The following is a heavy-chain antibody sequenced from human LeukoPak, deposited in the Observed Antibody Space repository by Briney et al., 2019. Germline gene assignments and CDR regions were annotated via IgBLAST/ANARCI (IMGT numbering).Heavy chain of an antibody. V-gene: IGHV3-21*01. D-gene: IGHD2-2*01. CDR1: GFTFSSYS. CDR2: ISSSSSYI. Sequence: SGGSLRLSCAASGFTFSSYSMNWVRQAPGKGLEWVSSISSSSSYIYYADSVKGRFTISRDNAKNSLYLQMNSLRAEDTAVYYCASGEVVPAAQDYYYGMDVWGQGTTVTVSS. CDR3: ASGEVVPAAQDYYYGMDV. J-gene: IGHJ6*02.